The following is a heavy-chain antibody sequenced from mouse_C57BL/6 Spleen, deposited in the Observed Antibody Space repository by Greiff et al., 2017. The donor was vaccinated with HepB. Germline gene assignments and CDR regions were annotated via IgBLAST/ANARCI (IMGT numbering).Heavy chain of an antibody. V-gene: IGHV7-1*01. CDR3: ARGGFHWYFDV. J-gene: IGHJ1*03. CDR2: SRNKANDYTT. Sequence: EVNVVESGGGLVQSGRSLRLSCATSGFTFSDFYMEWVRQAPGKGLEWIAASRNKANDYTTEYSASVKGRFIVSRDTSQSILYLQMNALRAEDTAVYYCARGGFHWYFDVWGTGTTVTVSS. CDR1: GFTFSDFY.